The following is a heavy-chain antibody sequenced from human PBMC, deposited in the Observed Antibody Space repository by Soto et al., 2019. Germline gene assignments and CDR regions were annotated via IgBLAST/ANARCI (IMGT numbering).Heavy chain of an antibody. D-gene: IGHD6-19*01. CDR2: IKSDERST. Sequence: GGSLRLSCTASGFTLSNSAMSWVRLAPGKGLEWVSLIKSDERSTSYADSVKGRFTISRDNAKNMLYLQMNSLRAEDTAVYYCARDLDSSAWGRGPLDTVSS. CDR3: ARDLDSSA. V-gene: IGHV3-74*01. CDR1: GFTLSNSA. J-gene: IGHJ5*02.